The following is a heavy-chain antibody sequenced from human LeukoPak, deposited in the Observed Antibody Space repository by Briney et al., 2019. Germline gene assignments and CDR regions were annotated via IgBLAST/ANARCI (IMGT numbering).Heavy chain of an antibody. Sequence: SETLSLTCTVSGGSISSYYWSWIRQPAGKGLEWIGRIHSSGSTNYIPSLKSRLTMSVDTSKNQFSLKLSSVTAADTAVYYCARDAPRFYDSRPYYMDVWGKGTTVTVSS. CDR3: ARDAPRFYDSRPYYMDV. CDR2: IHSSGST. D-gene: IGHD3-22*01. V-gene: IGHV4-4*07. CDR1: GGSISSYY. J-gene: IGHJ6*03.